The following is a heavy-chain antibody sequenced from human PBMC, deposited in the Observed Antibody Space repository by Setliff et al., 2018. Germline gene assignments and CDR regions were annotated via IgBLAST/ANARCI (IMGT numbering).Heavy chain of an antibody. CDR3: ARDPNYYDSSGQLLGDAFDI. CDR2: IXXXXXXX. CDR1: GYTFTSYY. Sequence: ASVKVSCKASGYTFTSYYMHWVRQAPGQGLEWMGIIXXXXXXXXXXXKFQGRVTXXRDTSTSTVYMELSSLRSEDTAVYYCARDPNYYDSSGQLLGDAFDIWGQGTMVTVSS. D-gene: IGHD3-22*01. V-gene: IGHV1-46*01. J-gene: IGHJ3*02.